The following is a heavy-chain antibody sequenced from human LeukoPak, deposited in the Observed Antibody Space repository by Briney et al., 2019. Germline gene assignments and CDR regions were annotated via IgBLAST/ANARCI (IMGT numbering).Heavy chain of an antibody. J-gene: IGHJ6*03. CDR1: GGSISSSSYY. CDR3: ARGIAVAGKVYYYYMDV. CDR2: IYYSGST. D-gene: IGHD6-19*01. V-gene: IGHV4-39*07. Sequence: SETLSLTCTVSGGSISSSSYYWGWIRQPPGKGLEWIGSIYYSGSTYYNPSLKSRVTISVDTSKNQFSLKLSSVTAADTAVYYCARGIAVAGKVYYYYMDVWGKGTTVTISS.